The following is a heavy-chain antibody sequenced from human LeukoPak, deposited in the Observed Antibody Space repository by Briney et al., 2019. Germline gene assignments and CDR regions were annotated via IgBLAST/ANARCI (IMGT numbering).Heavy chain of an antibody. J-gene: IGHJ6*02. V-gene: IGHV1-18*01. CDR2: ISAYNGNT. CDR3: ARPPGIAAAGKTGEDYYYYGMDV. D-gene: IGHD6-13*01. CDR1: GYTFTSYG. Sequence: ASVKVSCKASGYTFTSYGISWVRQAPGQGLEWMGWISAYNGNTNYAQKLQGRVTMTTDTSTSTAYMELRSLRSDDTAAYYCARPPGIAAAGKTGEDYYYYGMDVWGQGTTVTVSS.